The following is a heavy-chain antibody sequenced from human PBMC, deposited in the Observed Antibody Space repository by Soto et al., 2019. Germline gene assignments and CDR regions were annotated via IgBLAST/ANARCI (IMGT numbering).Heavy chain of an antibody. J-gene: IGHJ4*02. CDR1: GYTFINYG. CDR2: INTYSDRT. Sequence: GASVKVSCKASGYTFINYGISWVRQAPGQGLEWLGWINTYSDRTNYAQEFQGRVSMTTEKSTSTVYMELRSLRSGDTALYYCARDYTGRAYFDHWGQGSLVTVSS. D-gene: IGHD2-8*02. CDR3: ARDYTGRAYFDH. V-gene: IGHV1-18*04.